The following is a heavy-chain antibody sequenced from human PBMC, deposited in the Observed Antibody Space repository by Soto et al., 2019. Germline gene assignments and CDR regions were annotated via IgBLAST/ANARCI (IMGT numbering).Heavy chain of an antibody. CDR3: ARVGGYSYNFDY. D-gene: IGHD5-18*01. Sequence: EVQLVESGGGLVKPGGSLGLSYAASGFTFSSYSMNWVRQAPGKGLEWVSSISSSSSYIYYADSVKGRFTISRDNAKNSLYLQMNSLRAEDTAVYYCARVGGYSYNFDYWGQGTLVTVSS. CDR2: ISSSSSYI. V-gene: IGHV3-21*01. CDR1: GFTFSSYS. J-gene: IGHJ4*02.